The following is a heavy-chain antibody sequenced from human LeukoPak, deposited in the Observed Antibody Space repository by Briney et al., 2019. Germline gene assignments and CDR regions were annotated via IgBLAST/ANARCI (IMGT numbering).Heavy chain of an antibody. CDR1: GYTFTSYD. J-gene: IGHJ4*02. D-gene: IGHD2-2*01. CDR2: MNPNSGNT. V-gene: IGHV1-8*01. Sequence: ASVKVSCKASGYTFTSYDINWVRQATGQGLEWMGWMNPNSGNTGYAQKFQGRVTMTRNTSISTAYMELSSLRSEDTAVYYCARTAGQYPDDYFDYWGQGTLVTVSS. CDR3: ARTAGQYPDDYFDY.